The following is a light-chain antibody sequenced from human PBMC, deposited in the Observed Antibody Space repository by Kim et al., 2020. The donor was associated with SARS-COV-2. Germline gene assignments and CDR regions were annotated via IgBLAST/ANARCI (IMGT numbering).Light chain of an antibody. CDR3: QQYGKWPLT. CDR1: QSLNSN. V-gene: IGKV3-15*01. CDR2: GAS. J-gene: IGKJ4*01. Sequence: EIVMTQSPATLSASPGERATLSCRASQSLNSNLAWYQQKPGQAPRLLIYGASIRVTGIPDRVSGSGSGTEFTLTISSLQSEEFAVYYCQQYGKWPLTFGGGTKVDIK.